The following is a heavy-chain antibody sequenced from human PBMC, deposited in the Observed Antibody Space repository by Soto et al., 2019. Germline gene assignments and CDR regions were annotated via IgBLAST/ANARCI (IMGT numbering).Heavy chain of an antibody. CDR2: IKSKTDGGTT. CDR1: GFTFSNAW. V-gene: IGHV3-15*01. J-gene: IGHJ4*02. Sequence: HGGSLRLSCAACGFTFSNAWLSWVRQAPGKGLEWVGRIKSKTDGGTTDYAAPVKGRFTISRDDSKNTLYLQMNSLKTEDTAVYYCTTDHPYTVAMDYWGQGTLVTVSS. D-gene: IGHD3-16*01. CDR3: TTDHPYTVAMDY.